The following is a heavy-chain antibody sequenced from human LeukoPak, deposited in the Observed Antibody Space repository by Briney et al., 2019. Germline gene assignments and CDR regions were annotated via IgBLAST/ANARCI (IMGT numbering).Heavy chain of an antibody. CDR1: GGSISSSNYY. CDR2: IYYSGST. J-gene: IGHJ5*02. CDR3: ARDNFPGPRVVRWFDP. V-gene: IGHV4-39*07. D-gene: IGHD3-3*01. Sequence: PSETLSLTCTVSGGSISSSNYYWGWIRQPPGKGLECIGSIYYSGSTYYNPSLKSRVTISVDTSKNQFSLKLSSVTAADTAVYYCARDNFPGPRVVRWFDPWPGNPGHRLL.